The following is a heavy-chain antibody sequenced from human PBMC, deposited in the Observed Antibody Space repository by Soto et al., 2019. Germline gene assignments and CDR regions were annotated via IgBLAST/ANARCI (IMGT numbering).Heavy chain of an antibody. J-gene: IGHJ4*02. CDR2: IYHSGST. CDR3: ARGLACSSGRCYSSYFDY. CDR1: GGSISSNNW. V-gene: IGHV4-4*02. D-gene: IGHD2-15*01. Sequence: QVQLQESGPGLLKPSGTLSLTCAVSGGSISSNNWWSWVRQPPGKGLEWIGEIYHSGSTNYNPSLKKRVTIPVDKHKNQFPLKLSSVITADTAVYYCARGLACSSGRCYSSYFDYWGQGTLVTVSS.